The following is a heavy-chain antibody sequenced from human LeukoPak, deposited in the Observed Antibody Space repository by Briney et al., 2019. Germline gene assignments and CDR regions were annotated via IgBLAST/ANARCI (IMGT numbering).Heavy chain of an antibody. Sequence: GGSLRLSCAGSGFTFNTYSMNWVRQAPGKGLEWVSCISSSSSYIYYADSVKGRFTISRDNAKNSLYLQMNSLRAEDTAVYYCARGLNWNYGWFDPWGQGTLVTVSS. V-gene: IGHV3-21*01. D-gene: IGHD1-7*01. CDR2: ISSSSSYI. J-gene: IGHJ5*02. CDR1: GFTFNTYS. CDR3: ARGLNWNYGWFDP.